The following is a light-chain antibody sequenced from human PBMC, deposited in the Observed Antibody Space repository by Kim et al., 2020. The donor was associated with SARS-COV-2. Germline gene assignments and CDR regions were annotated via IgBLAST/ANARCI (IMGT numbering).Light chain of an antibody. J-gene: IGLJ2*01. CDR3: SSYAGRNTVV. Sequence: QSALTQPPSASGSPGQSVTISCTGTSSNVGGYNYVSWYQQHPGKAPKLMIYEVIKRPSGVPDRFSGSKSGNTASLTVSGLQAEDEADYYCSSYAGRNTVVFGGGTQLTVL. V-gene: IGLV2-8*01. CDR2: EVI. CDR1: SSNVGGYNY.